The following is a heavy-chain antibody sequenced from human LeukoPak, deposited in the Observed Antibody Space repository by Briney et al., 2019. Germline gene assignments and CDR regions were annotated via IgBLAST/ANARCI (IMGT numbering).Heavy chain of an antibody. D-gene: IGHD5-18*01. CDR2: INAGNGNT. J-gene: IGHJ5*02. Sequence: ASVKVSCKASGYTFTSYAMHWARQAPGQRLEWMGWINAGNGNTKYSQKFQGRVTITRDTSASTAYMELSSLRSEDTAVYYCARVGQYSYGSLGFDPWGQGTLVTVSS. V-gene: IGHV1-3*01. CDR3: ARVGQYSYGSLGFDP. CDR1: GYTFTSYA.